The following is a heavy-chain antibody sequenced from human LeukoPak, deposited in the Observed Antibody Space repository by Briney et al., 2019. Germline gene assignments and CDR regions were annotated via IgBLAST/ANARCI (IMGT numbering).Heavy chain of an antibody. Sequence: GRSLRLSCAASGFTFSSYGMHWVRQAPGKGLEWVAVISFDGSNKYCSDSVKGRFTISRDNSKNTLYLQMNSLRAEDTAVYYCAKDPIPGRIAAAGTGWFDYWGRGTLVTVSS. D-gene: IGHD6-13*01. CDR3: AKDPIPGRIAAAGTGWFDY. CDR1: GFTFSSYG. V-gene: IGHV3-30*18. CDR2: ISFDGSNK. J-gene: IGHJ5*01.